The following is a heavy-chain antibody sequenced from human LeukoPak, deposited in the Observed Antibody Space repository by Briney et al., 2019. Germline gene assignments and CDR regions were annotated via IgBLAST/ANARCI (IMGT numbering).Heavy chain of an antibody. CDR1: GYTFTSYG. D-gene: IGHD6-13*01. J-gene: IGHJ3*02. CDR3: ARDNCYRIAAAGMSAFDI. V-gene: IGHV1-18*01. Sequence: GASVTVSYKASGYTFTSYGISWVRQAPGQGREWMGWISAYNGKTNYAQKLQGRGTMTTDTSTSTAYMELRTLRSDDTALYYCARDNCYRIAAAGMSAFDIWGQGTMVTVSS. CDR2: ISAYNGKT.